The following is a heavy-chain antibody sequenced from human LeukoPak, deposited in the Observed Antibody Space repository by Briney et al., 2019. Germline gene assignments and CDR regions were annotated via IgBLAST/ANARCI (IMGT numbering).Heavy chain of an antibody. CDR1: GGSISSSSYY. D-gene: IGHD3-22*01. Sequence: PSETLSLTCTVSGGSISSSSYYWGWIRQPPGKGLEWIGRISSSRSTNYNPSLKSRVTISVDTSKNQFSLKLSSVTAADTAVYFCARGPYSYDSSGAFDIWGQGTMVTVSS. J-gene: IGHJ3*02. CDR3: ARGPYSYDSSGAFDI. CDR2: ISSSRST. V-gene: IGHV4-39*07.